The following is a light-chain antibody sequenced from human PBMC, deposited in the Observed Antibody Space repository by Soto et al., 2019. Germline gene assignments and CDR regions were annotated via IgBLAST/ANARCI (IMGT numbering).Light chain of an antibody. J-gene: IGKJ2*01. CDR3: HHFDTAWP. V-gene: IGKV3-20*01. CDR2: RAA. CDR1: QSVRCSH. Sequence: EIGLTQSPGTMSLSPGERATLACRASQSVRCSHLGWYQQKPGQAPRLLIYRAASRATGVPDRFSGSGSGTDFSLTISRVEPAVFALYYCHHFDTAWPFCQGTTLEI.